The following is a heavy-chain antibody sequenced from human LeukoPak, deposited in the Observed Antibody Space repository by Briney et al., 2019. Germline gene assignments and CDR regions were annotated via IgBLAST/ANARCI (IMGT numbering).Heavy chain of an antibody. CDR2: IIPIFGTA. CDR1: GGTFSSYA. D-gene: IGHD3-10*01. V-gene: IGHV1-69*05. J-gene: IGHJ6*04. Sequence: GASVKVSCKASGGTFSSYAISWVRQAPGQGLEWMGGIIPIFGTANYAQKFQGRVTITTDESTSTAYMELSSLRSEDTAVYYCVVGYGSGSPDVWGKGTTVTVSS. CDR3: VVGYGSGSPDV.